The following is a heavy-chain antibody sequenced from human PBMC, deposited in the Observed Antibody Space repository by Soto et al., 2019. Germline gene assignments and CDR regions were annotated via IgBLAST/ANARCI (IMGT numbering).Heavy chain of an antibody. CDR2: ISHSGLR. V-gene: IGHV4-59*01. CDR1: GLSNSRGY. J-gene: IGHJ5*02. CDR3: ATLNTTCPGCYS. Sequence: PSETLSLTYIVSGLSNSRGYCTWIRQSPGKGLEWIGYISHSGLRHYRASLQSRLTMSVETSKNQFSLNLTSVTAADTAIYYCATLNTTCPGCYSWGQGTLVTVSS. D-gene: IGHD2-2*01.